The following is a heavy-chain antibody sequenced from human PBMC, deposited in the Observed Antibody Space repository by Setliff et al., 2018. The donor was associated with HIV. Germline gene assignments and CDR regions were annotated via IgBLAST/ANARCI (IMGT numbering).Heavy chain of an antibody. Sequence: GASVKVSCKASGRTFTNVDIHWLRRATGQGLEWMGWMNPNTGVSGYGQKFQGRVTMTRDTSISTAYMELSSLTSEDTAVYYCARGKGVGGVIITGGLDVWGKGTTVTVSS. V-gene: IGHV1-8*01. CDR1: GRTFTNVD. J-gene: IGHJ6*04. CDR2: MNPNTGVS. CDR3: ARGKGVGGVIITGGLDV. D-gene: IGHD3-10*01.